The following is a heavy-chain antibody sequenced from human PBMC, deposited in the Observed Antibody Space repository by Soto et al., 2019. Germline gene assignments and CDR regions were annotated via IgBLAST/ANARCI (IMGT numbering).Heavy chain of an antibody. D-gene: IGHD3-16*01. J-gene: IGHJ4*02. V-gene: IGHV1-69*13. Sequence: SVKVSCKASGGTFSTFGISWVRQAPGQGLEWMGGIIPFFGTAKYSQKFEDRITITADESRNTVFMDLRSLTSEDTAIYYCARSAPMDAGDKYYYDFWGQGALVTVSS. CDR1: GGTFSTFG. CDR3: ARSAPMDAGDKYYYDF. CDR2: IIPFFGTA.